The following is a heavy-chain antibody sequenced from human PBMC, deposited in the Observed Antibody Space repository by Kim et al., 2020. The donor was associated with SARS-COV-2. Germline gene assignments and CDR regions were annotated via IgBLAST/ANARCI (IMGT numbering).Heavy chain of an antibody. J-gene: IGHJ6*02. CDR2: IRSKANSYAT. Sequence: GGSLRLSCAASGFTFSGSAMHWVRQASGKGLEWVGRIRSKANSYATAYAASVKGRFTISRDDSKNTAYLQMNSLKTEDTAVYYCTRTDCSSTSCYEDFWSGYTTPHYYYYGMDVWGQGTTVTVSS. V-gene: IGHV3-73*01. D-gene: IGHD2-2*01. CDR1: GFTFSGSA. CDR3: TRTDCSSTSCYEDFWSGYTTPHYYYYGMDV.